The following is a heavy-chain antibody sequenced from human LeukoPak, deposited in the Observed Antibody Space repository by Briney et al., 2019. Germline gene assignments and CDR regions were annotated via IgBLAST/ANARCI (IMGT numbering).Heavy chain of an antibody. Sequence: ASVKVSCKASGYTFTGYYMHWVRQAPGQGLEWMGWINPNSGGTNYAQKFQGRVTMTRDTSISTAYMELSRLRSDDTAVYYCARVALTAAGTMWANSHFDYWGQGTLATVSS. J-gene: IGHJ4*02. V-gene: IGHV1-2*02. D-gene: IGHD6-13*01. CDR1: GYTFTGYY. CDR2: INPNSGGT. CDR3: ARVALTAAGTMWANSHFDY.